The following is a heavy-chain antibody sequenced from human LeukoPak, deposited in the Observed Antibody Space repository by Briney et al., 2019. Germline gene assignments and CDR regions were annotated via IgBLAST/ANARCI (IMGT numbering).Heavy chain of an antibody. CDR1: GGSISSSSYY. Sequence: SETLSLTCTVSGGSISSSSYYWGWIRQPPGKGLEWIGSIYYSGSTYYNPSLKSRVTISVDTSKNQFSLKLSSVTAADTAVYYCARAPLYYYGSGSYYSPPPHHYFDYWGQGTLVTVSS. CDR3: ARAPLYYYGSGSYYSPPPHHYFDY. CDR2: IYYSGST. V-gene: IGHV4-39*07. J-gene: IGHJ4*02. D-gene: IGHD3-10*01.